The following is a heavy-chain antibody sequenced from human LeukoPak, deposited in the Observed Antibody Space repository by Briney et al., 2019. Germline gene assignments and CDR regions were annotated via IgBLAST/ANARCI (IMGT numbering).Heavy chain of an antibody. J-gene: IGHJ4*02. CDR1: GGSLSSGDYY. Sequence: SQTLSLPCTVSGGSLSSGDYYWSWIRQPPGKGLEWLGYIYYSGSTYYNPSLKSRVTISVDTSKNQFSLKLSSVTAADTAAYYCARDYDYVWGSYRSYFDYWGQGTLVTVSS. D-gene: IGHD3-16*02. CDR2: IYYSGST. CDR3: ARDYDYVWGSYRSYFDY. V-gene: IGHV4-30-4*01.